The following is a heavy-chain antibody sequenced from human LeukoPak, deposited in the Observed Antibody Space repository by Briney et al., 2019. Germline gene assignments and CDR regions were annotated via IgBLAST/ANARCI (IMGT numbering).Heavy chain of an antibody. Sequence: ASVKVSCKASGGTFSSYAISWVRQAPGQGLEWMGGIIPIFGTANYAQKFQGRVTITADESTSTAYMELSSLRSEDTAVYYCARERPTIAARSSNWFDPWGQGTLVTVSS. CDR3: ARERPTIAARSSNWFDP. V-gene: IGHV1-69*13. CDR2: IIPIFGTA. J-gene: IGHJ5*02. D-gene: IGHD6-6*01. CDR1: GGTFSSYA.